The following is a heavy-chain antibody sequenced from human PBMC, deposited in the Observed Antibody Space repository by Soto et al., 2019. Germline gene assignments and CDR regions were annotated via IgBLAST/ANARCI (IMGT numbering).Heavy chain of an antibody. J-gene: IGHJ4*02. CDR1: GYTLTELS. V-gene: IGHV1-24*01. D-gene: IGHD3-22*01. Sequence: PSVKVSCKVSGYTLTELSMHWVRQAPGKGLEWMGGFDPEDGETIYAQKFQGRVTMTEDTSTDTAYMELSSLRSEDTAVYYCATVHHATGNYYDSSGYYYFDYWGQGTLVTVSS. CDR2: FDPEDGET. CDR3: ATVHHATGNYYDSSGYYYFDY.